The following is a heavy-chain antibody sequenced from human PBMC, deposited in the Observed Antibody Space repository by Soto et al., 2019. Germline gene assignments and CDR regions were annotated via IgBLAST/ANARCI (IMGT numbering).Heavy chain of an antibody. CDR2: ISVKNGNT. D-gene: IGHD2-8*01. J-gene: IGHJ4*02. Sequence: ASVKVSCKASGYFFTTYGISWVRQAPGQGLEWMGYISVKNGNTNYAQKFQGRVTLTTDTSTTTAYMELRSLTSDDTAMYYCARDLATFGPGPNEFWGQGXLVTVSS. CDR3: ARDLATFGPGPNEF. V-gene: IGHV1-18*01. CDR1: GYFFTTYG.